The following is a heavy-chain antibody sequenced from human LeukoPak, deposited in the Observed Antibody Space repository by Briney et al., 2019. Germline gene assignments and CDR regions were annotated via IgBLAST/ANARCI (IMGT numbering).Heavy chain of an antibody. CDR3: ARALSLAARRYYGMDV. D-gene: IGHD6-6*01. CDR2: INHSGST. J-gene: IGHJ6*02. CDR1: GGSFSGYY. V-gene: IGHV4-34*01. Sequence: SETLSLTCAVYGGSFSGYYWSWIRQPPGKGLEWIGEINHSGSTNYNPSLKSRVTISVDTSKNQFSLKLSSVTAADTAVYYCARALSLAARRYYGMDVWGQGTTVTVSS.